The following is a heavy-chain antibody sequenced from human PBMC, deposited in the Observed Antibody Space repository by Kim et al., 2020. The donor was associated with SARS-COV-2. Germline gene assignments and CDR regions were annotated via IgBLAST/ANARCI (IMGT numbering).Heavy chain of an antibody. D-gene: IGHD3-22*01. CDR2: IYSGRST. Sequence: GGSLRLSCAASGFTVSSNYMSWVRQAPGKGLEWVSVIYSGRSTYYADSVKGRFTISRDNSKNTLYLQMNSLRAEDTAVYYCARVTPEYYYDSSGYGYFDYWGQGTLVTVSS. CDR1: GFTVSSNY. CDR3: ARVTPEYYYDSSGYGYFDY. J-gene: IGHJ4*02. V-gene: IGHV3-53*01.